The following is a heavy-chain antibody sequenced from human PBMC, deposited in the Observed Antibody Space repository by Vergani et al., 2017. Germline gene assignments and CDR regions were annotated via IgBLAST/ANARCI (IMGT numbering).Heavy chain of an antibody. CDR3: AREGGPHSI. CDR2: INTNNGDP. V-gene: IGHV7-4-1*02. Sequence: QVLVVQSGSEFKKPGASVKVSCKTSGYTFNTYAICWVRQAPGQGLEWMGWINTNNGDPTYDQNFTGRFIFSLDTSASTAYLKINNLKPEDTAFYYCAREGGPHSIWGQGTLVTVSS. CDR1: GYTFNTYA. J-gene: IGHJ4*03. D-gene: IGHD2-21*01.